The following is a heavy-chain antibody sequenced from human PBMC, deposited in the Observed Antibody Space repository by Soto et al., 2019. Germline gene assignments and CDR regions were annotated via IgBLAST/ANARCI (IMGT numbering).Heavy chain of an antibody. CDR2: ISWNSGKL. V-gene: IGHV3-9*01. J-gene: IGHJ3*02. Sequence: GGSLRLSCAASGFIFEDFAMHWVRQAPGKGLEWVSGISWNSGKLGYAESVKGRFTISRDNAKNSLYLEMNSLRTEDTALYYCAKDKAAAGAFNAFDMWGQGTVVTVSS. CDR3: AKDKAAAGAFNAFDM. D-gene: IGHD6-13*01. CDR1: GFIFEDFA.